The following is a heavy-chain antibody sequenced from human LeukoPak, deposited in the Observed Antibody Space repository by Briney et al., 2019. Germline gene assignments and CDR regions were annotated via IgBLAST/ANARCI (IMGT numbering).Heavy chain of an antibody. CDR3: AREPPYYDFWSGYYDDYYMDV. V-gene: IGHV1-18*01. CDR2: ISAYNGNT. CDR1: GYTFTSYG. Sequence: ASVKVSCKASGYTFTSYGISWVRQAPGQGLEWMGWISAYNGNTNYAQKLQGRVTMTTDTSTSTAYMELRSLRSDDTAVYYCAREPPYYDFWSGYYDDYYMDVWGKGTTVTVSS. J-gene: IGHJ6*03. D-gene: IGHD3-3*01.